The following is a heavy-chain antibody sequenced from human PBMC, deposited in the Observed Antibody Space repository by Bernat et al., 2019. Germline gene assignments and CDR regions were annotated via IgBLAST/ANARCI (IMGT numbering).Heavy chain of an antibody. CDR1: GYTFTGYY. CDR3: ARDRNFSAAGYYYYYGMDV. V-gene: IGHV1-2*04. D-gene: IGHD6-13*01. Sequence: QVQLVQSGAEVKKPGASVKVSCKASGYTFTGYYMHWVRQAPGQGLEWMGWINPNSGGTNYAQKFQGWVTMTRDTSISTAYMELSRLRSDDTAVYYCARDRNFSAAGYYYYYGMDVWGQGTTVTVSS. J-gene: IGHJ6*02. CDR2: INPNSGGT.